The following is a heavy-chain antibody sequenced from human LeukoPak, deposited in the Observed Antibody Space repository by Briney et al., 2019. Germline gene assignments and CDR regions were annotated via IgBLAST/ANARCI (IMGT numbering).Heavy chain of an antibody. V-gene: IGHV1-2*06. J-gene: IGHJ4*02. D-gene: IGHD3-3*01. CDR3: AFLEEWSNFDY. Sequence: GASVKVSCKASGYTFTGYYMHWVRQAPGQGLEWMGRINPNSGGTNYAQKFQGRVTMTRDTYISTAYMELSRLRSDDTAVYYCAFLEEWSNFDYWGQGTLVTVSS. CDR1: GYTFTGYY. CDR2: INPNSGGT.